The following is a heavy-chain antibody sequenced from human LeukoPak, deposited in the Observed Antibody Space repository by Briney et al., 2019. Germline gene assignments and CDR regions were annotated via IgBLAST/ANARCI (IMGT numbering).Heavy chain of an antibody. CDR1: GFTFSSYA. CDR3: SFPPRIAAAGRFDY. J-gene: IGHJ4*02. V-gene: IGHV3-23*01. CDR2: ISGSGGST. Sequence: GGSLRLSCAASGFTFSSYAMSWVRQAPGKGLEWVSAISGSGGSTYYADSVKGRFTISRDNSKNTLDLQMKSLRAGDTGVFYFSFPPRIAAAGRFDYWGQGTLVTVSS. D-gene: IGHD6-13*01.